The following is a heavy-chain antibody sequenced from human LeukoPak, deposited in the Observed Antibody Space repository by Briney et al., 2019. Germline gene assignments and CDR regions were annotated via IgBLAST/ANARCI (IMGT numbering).Heavy chain of an antibody. CDR2: INANTGVT. J-gene: IGHJ4*02. CDR3: ARDHNWGPDY. Sequence: GASVKVSCKASGYTFTSYGISWVRQAPGQGLEWMGWINANTGVTHYAQNFQGRVTITRDTSISTLYMELSRLSSDDTAFYYCARDHNWGPDYWGQGTLVTVSS. D-gene: IGHD7-27*01. V-gene: IGHV1-2*02. CDR1: GYTFTSYG.